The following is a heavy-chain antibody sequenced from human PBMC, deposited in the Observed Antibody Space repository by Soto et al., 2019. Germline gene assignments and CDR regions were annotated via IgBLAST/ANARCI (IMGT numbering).Heavy chain of an antibody. CDR1: GGSISSYY. CDR2: IFYSGST. Sequence: SETLSLTCIVSGGSISSYYWSWIRQPPGKGLEWIGYIFYSGSTSYSPSLKSRVTLSLDTSKNQFSLKLSSVTAADAAVYYCARHGGRIPYMDVWGKGTTVTVSS. J-gene: IGHJ6*03. CDR3: ARHGGRIPYMDV. V-gene: IGHV4-59*08.